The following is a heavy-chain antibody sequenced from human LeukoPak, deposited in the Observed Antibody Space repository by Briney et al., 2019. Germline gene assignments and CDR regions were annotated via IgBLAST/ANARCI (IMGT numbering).Heavy chain of an antibody. CDR2: IRYGGSNK. V-gene: IGHV3-30*02. J-gene: IGHJ5*02. Sequence: PGGSLRLSCAASGFTFSSYEMHWVRQPPGKGLEWVAFIRYGGSNKYCADSVKGRFTISRDNSKNTVYVQMNSLRAEDTAVYYCAKDQRSYYASGSHYRGGNWFDPWGQGTLVTVSS. CDR3: AKDQRSYYASGSHYRGGNWFDP. D-gene: IGHD3-10*01. CDR1: GFTFSSYE.